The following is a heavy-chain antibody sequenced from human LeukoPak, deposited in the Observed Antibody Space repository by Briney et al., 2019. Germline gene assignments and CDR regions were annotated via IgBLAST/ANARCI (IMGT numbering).Heavy chain of an antibody. Sequence: SETLSLTCTVSGGSISNSLYSWGWIRQPPGKGLEWIGNIYYSGTTYYNPSRKSRVTISVDTSKNQFSLKLSSVTAADTAVYYCARLAGGYGDYQGYFDYWGQGTLVTVSS. CDR2: IYYSGTT. CDR3: ARLAGGYGDYQGYFDY. CDR1: GGSISNSLYS. D-gene: IGHD4-17*01. V-gene: IGHV4-39*01. J-gene: IGHJ4*02.